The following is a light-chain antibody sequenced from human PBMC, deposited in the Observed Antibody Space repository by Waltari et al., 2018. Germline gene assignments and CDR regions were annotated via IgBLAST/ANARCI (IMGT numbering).Light chain of an antibody. CDR1: QTIDNSF. CDR2: CAS. V-gene: IGKV3-20*01. CDR3: QQYNCSILT. J-gene: IGKJ4*01. Sequence: CRTSQTIDNSFLVLYQQKPGQAPRLLIHCASNRATGFPDRFSGSGSGTDFTLTISRLEPEDVAVYYCQQYNCSILTFGGGTKVEI.